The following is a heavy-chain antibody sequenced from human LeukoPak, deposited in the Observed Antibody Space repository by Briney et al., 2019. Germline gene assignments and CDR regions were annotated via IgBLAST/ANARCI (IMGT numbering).Heavy chain of an antibody. CDR2: INPNSGGT. D-gene: IGHD3-3*01. CDR1: GYTFTGYY. CDR3: ASHTRLGVVIKDGMDV. Sequence: ASVKVSCKASGYTFTGYYMHWVRQAPGRGLEWMGWINPNSGGTNYAQKFQGRVTMTRDTPISTAYMELSRLRSDDTAVYYCASHTRLGVVIKDGMDVWGQGTTVTVSS. J-gene: IGHJ6*02. V-gene: IGHV1-2*02.